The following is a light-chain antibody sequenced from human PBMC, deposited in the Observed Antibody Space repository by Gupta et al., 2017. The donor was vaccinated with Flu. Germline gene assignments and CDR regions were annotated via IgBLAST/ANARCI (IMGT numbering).Light chain of an antibody. V-gene: IGLV3-1*01. CDR3: QACDSTLV. Sequence: VYPGQTARINCCGDELGNKYAPWYQKKPGHTLGVVMYRDNKRPSGIPERFSGYNSGKTDTLTISGTQSMDEADYYCQACDSTLVFGGGTKLTVL. CDR1: ELGNKY. J-gene: IGLJ3*02. CDR2: RDN.